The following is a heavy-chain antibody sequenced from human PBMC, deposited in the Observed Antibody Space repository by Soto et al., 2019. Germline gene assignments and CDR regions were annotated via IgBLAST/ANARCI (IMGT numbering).Heavy chain of an antibody. V-gene: IGHV3-43*01. J-gene: IGHJ6*02. D-gene: IGHD2-2*01. Sequence: GGSLRLSCAASGFTFDDYTMHWVRQAPGKGLEWVSLISWDGGSTYYAESVKGRFTISRDNSKNSLYLQMNSLRTEDTALYYCAKGYCSSTSCYFDYYYGMDVWGQGTTVTVSS. CDR3: AKGYCSSTSCYFDYYYGMDV. CDR2: ISWDGGST. CDR1: GFTFDDYT.